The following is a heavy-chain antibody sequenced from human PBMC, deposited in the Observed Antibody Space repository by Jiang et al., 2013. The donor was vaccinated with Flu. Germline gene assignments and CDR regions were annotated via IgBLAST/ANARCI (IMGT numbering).Heavy chain of an antibody. CDR3: ARDGGILVAGTRFDY. CDR1: GDSVSSNSAA. Sequence: SGDSVSSNSAAWNWIRQSPSRGLEWLGRTYYRSKWYNDYAVSVKSRITINPDTSKNQFSLQLNSVTPDDTAVYYCARDGGILVAGTRFDYWGQGTLVTVSS. J-gene: IGHJ4*02. CDR2: TYYRSKWYN. V-gene: IGHV6-1*01. D-gene: IGHD6-19*01.